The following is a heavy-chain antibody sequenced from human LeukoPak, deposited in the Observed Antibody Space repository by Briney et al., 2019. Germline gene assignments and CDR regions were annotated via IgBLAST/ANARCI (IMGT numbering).Heavy chain of an antibody. D-gene: IGHD6-19*01. V-gene: IGHV4-39*01. Sequence: SETLSLTCTVSGGSISSSSYYWGWIRQPPGKGLEWIGSIYYSGSTYYNPSLKSRVTISVDTSKNQFSLKLSSVTAADTAVYYCARGGDIAVAVNFDYWGQGTLVTVSS. CDR3: ARGGDIAVAVNFDY. CDR2: IYYSGST. CDR1: GGSISSSSYY. J-gene: IGHJ4*02.